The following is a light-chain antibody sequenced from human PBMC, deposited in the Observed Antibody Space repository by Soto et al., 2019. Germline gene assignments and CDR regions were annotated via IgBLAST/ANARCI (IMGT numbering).Light chain of an antibody. CDR2: EDN. CDR1: SGSIASNY. CDR3: QYYSSGNGV. V-gene: IGLV6-57*04. Sequence: NFMLTQPHSVSESPGKTVTISCTRSSGSIASNYVQWYQQRPGSAPTPVIYEDNERPSGVPDRFSGSIDSSTNSASLTISELKTDDEAASYCQYYSSGNGVFGGGTKLTVL. J-gene: IGLJ3*02.